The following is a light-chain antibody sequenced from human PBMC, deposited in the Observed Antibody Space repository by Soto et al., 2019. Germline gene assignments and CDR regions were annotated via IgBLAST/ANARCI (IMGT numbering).Light chain of an antibody. J-gene: IGKJ1*01. CDR3: QQYNSYPWT. CDR2: RAS. CDR1: QSFSGC. Sequence: DIQMTQSPSTLSASEGDRVTITCRASQSFSGCLAWYQQKPGKAPKLLIFRASSLESGVPSRFSGSGSGTEFTLTISSLQPDDFATYYCQQYNSYPWTFGQGTKVEIK. V-gene: IGKV1-5*03.